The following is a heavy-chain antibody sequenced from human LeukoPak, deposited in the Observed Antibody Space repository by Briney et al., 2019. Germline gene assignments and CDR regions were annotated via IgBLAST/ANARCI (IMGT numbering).Heavy chain of an antibody. D-gene: IGHD6-13*01. CDR2: ISGSGDTT. Sequence: GGSLRLSCATSGFIFSNYAVNWVRQAPGKGLEWVSIISGSGDTTYYADSVKGRFTISRDNSKNTLYLQMNSLRAEDTAVYYCARQDEAAAGPDAFDIWGQGTMVTVSS. J-gene: IGHJ3*02. CDR1: GFIFSNYA. CDR3: ARQDEAAAGPDAFDI. V-gene: IGHV3-23*01.